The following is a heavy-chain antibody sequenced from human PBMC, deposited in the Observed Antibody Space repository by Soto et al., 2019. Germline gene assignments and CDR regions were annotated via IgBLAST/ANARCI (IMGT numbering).Heavy chain of an antibody. V-gene: IGHV4-4*02. CDR1: GGSFTSNNW. D-gene: IGHD1-7*01. J-gene: IGHJ4*02. Sequence: SETLSLTCTVSGGSFTSNNWWTWVRQPPGQGLEWIGEIYRTGSTYYNPSLKSRVTISLDKSENQFSLKVTSLTAADTAVYYCASRDPGTSVDYWGQGTLVTVSS. CDR2: IYRTGST. CDR3: ASRDPGTSVDY.